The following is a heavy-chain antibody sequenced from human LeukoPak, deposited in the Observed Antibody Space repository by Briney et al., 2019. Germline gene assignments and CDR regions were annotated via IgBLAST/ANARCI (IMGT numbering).Heavy chain of an antibody. CDR1: GGSTSSYY. CDR2: IYYSGST. Sequence: SETLSLTCTVSGGSTSSYYWSWMRQPPGKGLEWIGYIYYSGSTNYNPSLQSRVTISVDTSKNQFSLKLTSVTAADTAVFYCALTLYNSGWSYYFDYWGQGTPVTVSS. D-gene: IGHD6-19*01. V-gene: IGHV4-59*08. J-gene: IGHJ4*02. CDR3: ALTLYNSGWSYYFDY.